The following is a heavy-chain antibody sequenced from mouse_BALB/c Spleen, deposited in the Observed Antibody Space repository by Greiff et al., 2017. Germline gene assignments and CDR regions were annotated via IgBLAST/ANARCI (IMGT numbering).Heavy chain of an antibody. D-gene: IGHD1-2*01. CDR3: ARVPYFYYAMDY. J-gene: IGHJ4*01. Sequence: EVQRVESGPGLVKPSQSLSLTCSVTGYSITSGYYWNWIRQFPGNKLEWMGYISYDGSNNYNPSLKNRISITRDTSKNQFFLKLNSVTTEDTATYYCARVPYFYYAMDYWGQGTSVTVSS. CDR2: ISYDGSN. V-gene: IGHV3-6*02. CDR1: GYSITSGYY.